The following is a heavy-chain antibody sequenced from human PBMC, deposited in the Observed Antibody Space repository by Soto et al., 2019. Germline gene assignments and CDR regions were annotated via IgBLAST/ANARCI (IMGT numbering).Heavy chain of an antibody. D-gene: IGHD3-22*01. CDR1: GGTFSSYS. CDR3: ARAVVLTFTRFYDMDV. J-gene: IGHJ6*02. Sequence: QVQLVQSGAEVKTPGSSVKVSCKASGGTFSSYSINWVRQAPGQGLEWMGRLIPMFGTTDYAQRFQGRVTFTADESTSTASMEVTNLTSEDTAVYYCARAVVLTFTRFYDMDVWGQGTTFTVSS. V-gene: IGHV1-69*18. CDR2: LIPMFGTT.